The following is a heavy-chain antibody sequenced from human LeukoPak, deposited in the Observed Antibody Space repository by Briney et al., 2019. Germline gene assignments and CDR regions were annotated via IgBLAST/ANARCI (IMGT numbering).Heavy chain of an antibody. CDR2: IYYSGST. D-gene: IGHD1-26*01. J-gene: IGHJ4*02. CDR3: ARQHPVVSGSYADY. V-gene: IGHV4-39*07. Sequence: PSETLSLTCTVSGGSIGSSSYYWGWIRQPPGKGLEWIGSIYYSGSTSYNPSLKSRVTISVDTSKNQFSLKLSSVTAADTAVYYCARQHPVVSGSYADYWGQGTLVTVSS. CDR1: GGSIGSSSYY.